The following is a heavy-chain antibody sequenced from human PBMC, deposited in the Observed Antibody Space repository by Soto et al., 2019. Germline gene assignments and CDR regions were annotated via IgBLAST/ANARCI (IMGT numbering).Heavy chain of an antibody. D-gene: IGHD3-10*01. J-gene: IGHJ4*02. V-gene: IGHV2-5*02. CDR2: IYWDDDK. CDR3: AHRRGFGENSN. Sequence: QITLKESGPTLVKPTQTLTLTCIFSGFLLSTSGVGVGWIRQPPGKALEWLAVIYWDDDKRYSPSLKSRLTITKDTSKNQVVLTMTNMDPVDTATYYCAHRRGFGENSNWGQGTLVTVSS. CDR1: GFLLSTSGVG.